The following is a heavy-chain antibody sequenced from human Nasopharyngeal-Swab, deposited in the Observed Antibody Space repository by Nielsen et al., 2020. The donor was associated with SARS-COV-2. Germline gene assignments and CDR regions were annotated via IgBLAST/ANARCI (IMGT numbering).Heavy chain of an antibody. CDR1: GFNFSSYG. D-gene: IGHD6-13*01. Sequence: GESLKISCAASGFNFSSYGMHWVRQAPGKGLEGVAGIWYDGSNKYYADSVKGRSTISRDNSKNTLYLQMNSLRAEDTAVYYCARVFDGTIAAAYPYYYYYYGMDVWGQGTTVTVSS. CDR2: IWYDGSNK. J-gene: IGHJ6*02. CDR3: ARVFDGTIAAAYPYYYYYYGMDV. V-gene: IGHV3-33*01.